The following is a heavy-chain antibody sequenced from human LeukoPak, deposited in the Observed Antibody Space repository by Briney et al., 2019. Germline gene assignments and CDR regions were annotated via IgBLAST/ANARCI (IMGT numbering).Heavy chain of an antibody. V-gene: IGHV1-18*01. CDR3: ARVELVIDAFDI. D-gene: IGHD3-9*01. J-gene: IGHJ3*02. Sequence: ASVKVSCKASGYSFTSYGLSWVRQAPGQGLEWMGWISAYNGNTEYAQKFQGRVIMTTDTSTSTAYMELRSLRSDDTAVYYCARVELVIDAFDIWGQGTMVTVSS. CDR2: ISAYNGNT. CDR1: GYSFTSYG.